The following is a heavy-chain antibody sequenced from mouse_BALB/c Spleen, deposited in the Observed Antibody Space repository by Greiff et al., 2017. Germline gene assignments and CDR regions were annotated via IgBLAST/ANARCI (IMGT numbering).Heavy chain of an antibody. V-gene: IGHV3-2*02. D-gene: IGHD2-4*01. J-gene: IGHJ2*01. Sequence: EVQLQESGPGLVKPSQSLSLTCTVTGYSITSDYAWNWIRQFPGNKLEWMGYISYSGSTSYNPSLKSRISITRDTSKNQFFLQLNSVTTEDTATYYCARRGITTMYYFDYWGQGTTLTVSS. CDR2: ISYSGST. CDR1: GYSITSDYA. CDR3: ARRGITTMYYFDY.